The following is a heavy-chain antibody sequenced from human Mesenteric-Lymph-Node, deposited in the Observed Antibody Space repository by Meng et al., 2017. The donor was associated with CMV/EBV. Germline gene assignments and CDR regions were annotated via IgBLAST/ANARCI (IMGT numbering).Heavy chain of an antibody. J-gene: IGHJ4*02. D-gene: IGHD1-26*01. V-gene: IGHV3-30*02. CDR2: IRYDGSNK. Sequence: GESLKISCAASGFTFSSYGMHWVRQAPGKGLEWVAFIRYDGSNKYYADSVKGRFTISRDNSKNTLYLQMNSLRAEDTAVYYCAKVEVGWAKKSGSYVAGSDYWGQGTLVTVSS. CDR1: GFTFSSYG. CDR3: AKVEVGWAKKSGSYVAGSDY.